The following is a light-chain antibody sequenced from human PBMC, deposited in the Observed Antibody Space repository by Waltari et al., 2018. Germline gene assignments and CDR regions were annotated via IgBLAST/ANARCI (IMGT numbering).Light chain of an antibody. CDR1: QSLLHSNGYNY. CDR3: MQALQTRYT. Sequence: DIVMTQSPLSLPVTPAEPASTSSRSSQSLLHSNGYNYLDWYLQKPGQSPQLLIYLGSNRASGVPDRFSGSGSGTDFTLKISRVEAEDVGVYYCMQALQTRYTFGQGTKLEIK. CDR2: LGS. V-gene: IGKV2-28*01. J-gene: IGKJ2*01.